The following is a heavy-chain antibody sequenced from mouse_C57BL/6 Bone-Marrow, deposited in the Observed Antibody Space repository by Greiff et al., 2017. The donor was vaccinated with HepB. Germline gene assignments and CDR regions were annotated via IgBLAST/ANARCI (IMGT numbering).Heavy chain of an antibody. CDR2: IDPSDSYT. V-gene: IGHV1-50*01. CDR1: GYTFTSYW. CDR3: ARLRMGYADFWYFDV. J-gene: IGHJ1*03. D-gene: IGHD2-2*01. Sequence: QVQLQQPGAELVKPGASVKLSCKASGYTFTSYWMQWVKQRPGQGLEWIGEIDPSDSYTNYNQKFKGKATLTVDTSSSTAYMQLSSLTSEDSAVYYCARLRMGYADFWYFDVWGTGTTVTVSS.